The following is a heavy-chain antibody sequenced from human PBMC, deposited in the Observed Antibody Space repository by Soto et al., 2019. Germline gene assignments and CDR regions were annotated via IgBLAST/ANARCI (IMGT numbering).Heavy chain of an antibody. J-gene: IGHJ6*02. Sequence: VGSLRLSCAASGFTFSSYWMSWVRQAPGKGLEWVANIKQDGSEKYYVDSVKGRFTISRDNAKNSLYLQMNSLRAEDTAVYYCAREAGYSSSSAVAYYYGMDVWGQGTTVTVSS. D-gene: IGHD6-6*01. CDR3: AREAGYSSSSAVAYYYGMDV. V-gene: IGHV3-7*01. CDR2: IKQDGSEK. CDR1: GFTFSSYW.